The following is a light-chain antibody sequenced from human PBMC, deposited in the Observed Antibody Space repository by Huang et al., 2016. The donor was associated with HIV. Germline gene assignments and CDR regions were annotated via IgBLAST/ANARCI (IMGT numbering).Light chain of an antibody. CDR1: QSSSSY. CDR2: SAS. V-gene: IGKV1-39*01. Sequence: DIQMTQSPSSLSASVGDRVTITCRASQSSSSYLNWYQQKPGKAPKLLIYSASSLQSGVPSRFSGSGSGTDFTLTINSLQPEDFATYYCQQSYSTPGTFGQGTKVEIK. CDR3: QQSYSTPGT. J-gene: IGKJ1*01.